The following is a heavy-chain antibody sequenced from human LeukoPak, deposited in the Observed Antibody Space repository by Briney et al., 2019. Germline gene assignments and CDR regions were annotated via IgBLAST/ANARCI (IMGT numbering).Heavy chain of an antibody. J-gene: IGHJ4*02. D-gene: IGHD3-10*01. Sequence: SETLSLTCAVYGVSFSGYYWSWIRQPPGKGLEWIGEINHSGSTNYNPSLKSRVTISVDTSKNQFSLKLSSVTAADTAVYYCARGRMYSYGSGSYFGTQFDYWGQGTLVTVSS. V-gene: IGHV4-34*01. CDR2: INHSGST. CDR1: GVSFSGYY. CDR3: ARGRMYSYGSGSYFGTQFDY.